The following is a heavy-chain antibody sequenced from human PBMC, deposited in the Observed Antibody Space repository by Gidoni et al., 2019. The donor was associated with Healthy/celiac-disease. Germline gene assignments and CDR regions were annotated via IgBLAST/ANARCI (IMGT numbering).Heavy chain of an antibody. D-gene: IGHD6-6*01. V-gene: IGHV3-30*18. Sequence: QVQLVESGGGVVQPGRSLRLSCSASGFTFSSYGMHWVRQAPGKGLEWVAVISFDGTNKYYADSVKGRFTISRDNSKNTLYLQMNSLRAEDTAVYYCAKDEGYSSSSIFDYWGQGTLVTVSS. CDR2: ISFDGTNK. J-gene: IGHJ4*02. CDR3: AKDEGYSSSSIFDY. CDR1: GFTFSSYG.